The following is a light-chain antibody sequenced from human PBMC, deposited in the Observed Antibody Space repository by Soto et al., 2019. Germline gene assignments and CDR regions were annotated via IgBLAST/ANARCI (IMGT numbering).Light chain of an antibody. CDR3: CSYAGSSTSL. V-gene: IGLV2-23*01. CDR1: SSDVGSYNL. J-gene: IGLJ2*01. CDR2: EGS. Sequence: QSALTQPASVSGSPGQSITISCTGTSSDVGSYNLVSWYQQHPGKAPKLMIYEGSKRPSGVSNRFSGSKSGNTASLTISGLQAEDEADYYCCSYAGSSTSLFGGGTKPTVL.